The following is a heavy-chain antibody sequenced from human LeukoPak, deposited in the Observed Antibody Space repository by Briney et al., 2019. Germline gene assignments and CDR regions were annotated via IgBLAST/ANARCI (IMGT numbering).Heavy chain of an antibody. CDR1: GFTFSSYA. CDR2: ISYDGSNK. Sequence: GRSLRLSCAASGFTFSSYAMHWVRQTPGKGLEWVAVISYDGSNKYYADSVKGRFTISRDNSKNTLYLQMNSLRAEDTAVYYCAREKIAVAGKPLDYWGQGTLVTVSS. V-gene: IGHV3-30*04. J-gene: IGHJ4*02. CDR3: AREKIAVAGKPLDY. D-gene: IGHD6-19*01.